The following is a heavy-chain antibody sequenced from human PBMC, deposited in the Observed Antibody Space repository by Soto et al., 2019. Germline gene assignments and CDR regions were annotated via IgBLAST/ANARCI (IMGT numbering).Heavy chain of an antibody. CDR3: ARAGVRGVIARGGGVGMDV. CDR1: GYTFTGYY. J-gene: IGHJ6*02. D-gene: IGHD3-10*01. Sequence: QVPLVQSGAEVKKPGASVKVSCKASGYTFTGYYMHWVRQAPGQGLEWMGWINPNSGGTNYAQKFQGRVTMTRDTPSITASMGRSRLGSDDTAVYCCARAGVRGVIARGGGVGMDVWGQGTTVTVSS. CDR2: INPNSGGT. V-gene: IGHV1-2*02.